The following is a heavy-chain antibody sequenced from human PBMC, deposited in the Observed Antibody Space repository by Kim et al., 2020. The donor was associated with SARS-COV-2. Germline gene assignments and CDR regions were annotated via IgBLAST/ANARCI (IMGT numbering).Heavy chain of an antibody. D-gene: IGHD3-10*01. Sequence: SKGHASHVKGRFIISRDNPKNTLFLQMTSLTAEDTAIYYCTSDTFGADDSWGQGTLVTVSS. V-gene: IGHV3-74*01. CDR2: SK. J-gene: IGHJ4*02. CDR3: TSDTFGADDS.